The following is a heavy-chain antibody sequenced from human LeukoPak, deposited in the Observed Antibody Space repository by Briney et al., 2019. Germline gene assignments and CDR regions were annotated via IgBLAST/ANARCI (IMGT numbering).Heavy chain of an antibody. V-gene: IGHV1-2*02. Sequence: ASVKVSCKASGYTFTGYYMHWVRQAPGQGLEWTGWINPNSGGTNYAQKFQGRVTMTRDTSISTAYMELSRLRSDDTAVYYCARVAQQWLTNFDYWGQGTLVTVSS. CDR3: ARVAQQWLTNFDY. J-gene: IGHJ4*02. D-gene: IGHD6-19*01. CDR1: GYTFTGYY. CDR2: INPNSGGT.